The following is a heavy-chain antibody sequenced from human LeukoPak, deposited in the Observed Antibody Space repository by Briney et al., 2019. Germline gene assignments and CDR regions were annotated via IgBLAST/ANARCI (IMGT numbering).Heavy chain of an antibody. V-gene: IGHV3-30-3*01. J-gene: IGHJ4*02. CDR1: GFTFSSYA. Sequence: GGSLRLSCAASGFTFSSYAMHWVRQAPGKGLEWVAVISYDGSNKYYADSVKGRFTISRDNSRNTLYLQMNSLRAEDTAVYYCARERTYYYDSSGCDYFDYWGQGTLVTVSS. CDR3: ARERTYYYDSSGCDYFDY. CDR2: ISYDGSNK. D-gene: IGHD3-22*01.